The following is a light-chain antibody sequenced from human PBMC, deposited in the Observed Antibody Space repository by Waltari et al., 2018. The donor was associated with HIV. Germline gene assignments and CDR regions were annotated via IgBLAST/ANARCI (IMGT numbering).Light chain of an antibody. J-gene: IGLJ2*01. CDR2: DVT. CDR3: ASHAGSKDV. Sequence: QSALTQPPSASGSPGQSVTISCTGTSSDIGAYNYVSWFQQHPGKAPKLMIYDVTKRPSGVPDRFSASKSGNTASLTVSGLQAEDEADYYCASHAGSKDVFGGGTRLTVL. CDR1: SSDIGAYNY. V-gene: IGLV2-8*01.